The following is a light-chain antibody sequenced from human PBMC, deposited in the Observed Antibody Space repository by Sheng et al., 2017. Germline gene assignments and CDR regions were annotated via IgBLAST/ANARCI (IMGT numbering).Light chain of an antibody. Sequence: QSALTQPASVSGSPGQSITISCTGSSSDVGYCRHVAWYQQRPGETPKLIIYGVRNRPSGVSNRFSGSKSGNTASLTISGLQVDDEGDYYCCSYAGSDIMIFGGGTKLTVL. CDR3: CSYAGSDIMI. CDR1: SSDVGYCRH. J-gene: IGLJ2*01. CDR2: GVR. V-gene: IGLV2-23*02.